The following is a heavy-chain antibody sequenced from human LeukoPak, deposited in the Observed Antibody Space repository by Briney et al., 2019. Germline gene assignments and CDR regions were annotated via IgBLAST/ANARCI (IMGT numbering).Heavy chain of an antibody. J-gene: IGHJ4*02. D-gene: IGHD1-26*01. CDR3: ARGVGKWELRGFDY. V-gene: IGHV3-48*04. CDR2: ISSRSSAI. Sequence: GGSLRLSCAASGFTFSDSSMNWVRQAPGKGLEWLSYISSRSSAIYYADSVKGRFTISRDNAKNSLYLQMNSLRAEDTAVYYCARGVGKWELRGFDYWGQGTLVTVSS. CDR1: GFTFSDSS.